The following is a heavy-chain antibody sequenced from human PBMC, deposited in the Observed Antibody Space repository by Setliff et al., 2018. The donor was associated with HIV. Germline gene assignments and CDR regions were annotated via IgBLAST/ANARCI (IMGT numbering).Heavy chain of an antibody. V-gene: IGHV3-53*01. J-gene: IGHJ6*03. D-gene: IGHD2-15*01. CDR1: GFTFTNYW. CDR2: IYSGGTT. CDR3: AKDGGGDYYYYYMDV. Sequence: GGSLRLSCAASGFTFTNYWMHWFRQAPGKGLEWVSIIYSGGTTYYADSVKGRFTISRDNSKNTLYLQMNSLRAEDTALYYCAKDGGGDYYYYYMDVWGKGTTVTVSS.